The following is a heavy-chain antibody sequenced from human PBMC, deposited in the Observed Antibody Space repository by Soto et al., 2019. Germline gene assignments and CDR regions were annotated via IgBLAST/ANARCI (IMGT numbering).Heavy chain of an antibody. Sequence: ASVKVSCKASGYTFTGYYMHWVRQAPGQGLEWMGWINPNSGGTNYAQKFQGWVTMTRDTSISTAYMELSRLRSDDTAVYYCARGGSLWFGELSAYYYGMDVWGQGTTVTVSS. V-gene: IGHV1-2*04. CDR2: INPNSGGT. CDR3: ARGGSLWFGELSAYYYGMDV. CDR1: GYTFTGYY. J-gene: IGHJ6*02. D-gene: IGHD3-10*01.